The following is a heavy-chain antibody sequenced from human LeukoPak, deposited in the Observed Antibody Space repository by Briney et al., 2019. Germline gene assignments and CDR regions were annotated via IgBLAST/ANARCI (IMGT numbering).Heavy chain of an antibody. D-gene: IGHD3-22*01. J-gene: IGHJ6*03. CDR2: IYTSGST. CDR1: GGSISSYY. Sequence: SETLSLTCTVSGGSISSYYWSWIRQPAGKGLEWIGRIYTSGSTNYNPSLKSRVTISVDKSKNQFSLKLSSVTAADTAVYYCARIGYYYDSSGYTGRYYYYHYMDVWGKGTTVTVSS. V-gene: IGHV4-4*07. CDR3: ARIGYYYDSSGYTGRYYYYHYMDV.